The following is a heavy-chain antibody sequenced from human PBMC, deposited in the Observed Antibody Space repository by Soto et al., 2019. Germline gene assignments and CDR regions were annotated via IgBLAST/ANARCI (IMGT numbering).Heavy chain of an antibody. J-gene: IGHJ4*02. V-gene: IGHV4-59*01. CDR3: ARAGAATPSDV. D-gene: IGHD2-15*01. Sequence: SETLSLTCTVSGGSISNYYWSWIRQPPGKGLEWIGYIYYSGSANYNPSLKSRVTISVDTSKNQFSLKLSSVTAADTAVYYCARAGAATPSDVWGQGTLVTVSS. CDR2: IYYSGSA. CDR1: GGSISNYY.